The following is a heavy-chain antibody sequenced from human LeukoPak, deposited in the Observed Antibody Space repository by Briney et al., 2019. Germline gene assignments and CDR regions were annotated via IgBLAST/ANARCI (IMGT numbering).Heavy chain of an antibody. J-gene: IGHJ4*02. CDR3: ATGPQSAAAGILDY. D-gene: IGHD6-13*01. CDR1: GFTFSDYY. CDR2: ISSSSSYT. Sequence: GGSLRLSCAASGFTFSDYYMSWIRQAPGKGLEWVSYISSSSSYTNYADSVKGRFTISRDNAKNSLYLQMNSLRAEDTAVYYCATGPQSAAAGILDYWGQGTLVTVSS. V-gene: IGHV3-11*06.